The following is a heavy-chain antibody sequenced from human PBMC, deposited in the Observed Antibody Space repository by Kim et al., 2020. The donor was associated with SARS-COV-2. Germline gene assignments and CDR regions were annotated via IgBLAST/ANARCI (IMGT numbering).Heavy chain of an antibody. CDR2: IYYCGST. D-gene: IGHD3-10*01. J-gene: IGHJ4*02. CDR1: GGSISSYY. Sequence: SETLSLTCTVSGGSISSYYWSWIRQPPGKGLEWIGYIYYCGSTNYNPSLKSRVTISVDTSKNQFSLKLSSVTAADTAVYYCARGDLSGGYYGSGSYYNFDYWGQGTLVTVSS. CDR3: ARGDLSGGYYGSGSYYNFDY. V-gene: IGHV4-59*01.